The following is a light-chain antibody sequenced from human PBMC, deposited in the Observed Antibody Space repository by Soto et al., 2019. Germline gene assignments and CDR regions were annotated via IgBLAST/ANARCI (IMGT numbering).Light chain of an antibody. J-gene: IGLJ1*01. CDR2: DVS. CDR3: SSYTSTNTLYV. CDR1: TSDFGNYNL. V-gene: IGLV2-14*03. Sequence: QSVLTQPASVSGSPGQSITISCTGTTSDFGNYNLVSWYQQHPGKAPKLMIFDVSRRPSGVSDRFSASKSGNTASLTISGLQAEDEADYYCSSYTSTNTLYVFGTGTKATVL.